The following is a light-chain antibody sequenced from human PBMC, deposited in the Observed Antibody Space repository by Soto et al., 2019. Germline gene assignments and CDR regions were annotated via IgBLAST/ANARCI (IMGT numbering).Light chain of an antibody. CDR2: HAS. V-gene: IGKV3-20*01. CDR3: QQYGSSPVT. Sequence: EIVLTQSPGTLSLSPGERATLSCRASQSLSNSYLAWYQQKPAQAPWLLIFHASSRATGIPDRFSGSGSGIDFTLTISRLEPEDFAVYYCQQYGSSPVTFGQGTKLEIK. CDR1: QSLSNSY. J-gene: IGKJ2*01.